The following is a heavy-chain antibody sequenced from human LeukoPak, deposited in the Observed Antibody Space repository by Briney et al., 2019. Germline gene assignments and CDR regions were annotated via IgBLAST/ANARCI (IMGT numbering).Heavy chain of an antibody. J-gene: IGHJ5*02. D-gene: IGHD3-10*01. V-gene: IGHV4-39*01. CDR3: ARHALLWKNWFDP. CDR1: GGSISSSSYY. Sequence: PSETLSLTCTVSGGSISSSSYYWGWIRQPPGKGLEWIGSIYYSGSTYYNPSLKSRVTISVDTSKNQFSLKLSSVTAADTAVYYCARHALLWKNWFDPWGQGTLVTVSS. CDR2: IYYSGST.